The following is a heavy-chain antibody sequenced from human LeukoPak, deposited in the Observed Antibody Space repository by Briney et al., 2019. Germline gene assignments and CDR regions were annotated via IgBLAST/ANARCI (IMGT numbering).Heavy chain of an antibody. D-gene: IGHD4-23*01. V-gene: IGHV4-34*01. Sequence: PSETLSLTCAVYGESFSVYYWSWIRQPPGKGLEWIGEINHSGSTNYNPSVKSRVTISVDTSKNQFSLKLSSVTAADTAVNYCARGTLSVDYGGHLRERNNYYYMDVWGKGTTVTVSS. J-gene: IGHJ6*03. CDR3: ARGTLSVDYGGHLRERNNYYYMDV. CDR1: GESFSVYY. CDR2: INHSGST.